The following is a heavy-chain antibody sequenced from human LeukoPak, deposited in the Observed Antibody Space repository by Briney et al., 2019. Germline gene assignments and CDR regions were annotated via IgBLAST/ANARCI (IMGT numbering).Heavy chain of an antibody. D-gene: IGHD6-19*01. CDR3: ARGQIIAVAGTGYYYYGMDV. V-gene: IGHV1-2*02. CDR2: INPTSGGT. J-gene: IGHJ6*02. CDR1: GYTFTGYY. Sequence: ASVKVSCKASGYTFTGYYMHWVRQAPGQGLEWMGWINPTSGGTNYAQKFQGRVTMTRDTSISTAYMELSRLRSDDTAVYYCARGQIIAVAGTGYYYYGMDVWGQGTTVTVSS.